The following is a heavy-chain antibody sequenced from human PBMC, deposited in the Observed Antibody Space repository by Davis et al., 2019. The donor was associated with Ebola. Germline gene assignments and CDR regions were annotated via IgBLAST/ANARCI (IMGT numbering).Heavy chain of an antibody. CDR3: ARDRRVSIFGVADMDV. V-gene: IGHV3-23*01. CDR2: ISGSGHTT. CDR1: GFSFSSYA. D-gene: IGHD3-3*01. J-gene: IGHJ6*03. Sequence: PGGSLRLSCAVSGFSFSSYAMSWVRQAPGRGLEWVSLISGSGHTTYYADSVKGRFTISRDNSKSTLYLQMNSLRAEDTAMYYCARDRRVSIFGVADMDVWGKGTTVTVSS.